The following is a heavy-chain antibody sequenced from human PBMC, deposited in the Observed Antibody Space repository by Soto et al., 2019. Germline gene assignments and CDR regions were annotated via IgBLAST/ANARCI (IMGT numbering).Heavy chain of an antibody. CDR1: GFTFSNYG. CDR3: ARGRHALIDY. V-gene: IGHV3-33*01. CDR2: IWYDGNNK. J-gene: IGHJ4*02. Sequence: HVQLVEAGGGVVQPGVSLRLSCAASGFTFSNYGMHWVRQSPGKGLEWVAVIWYDGNNKYYADSVKGRFTISRDNSNNTLYVQMTSLRAEDTAVYYGARGRHALIDYWGQGPLVAVSS. D-gene: IGHD2-2*01.